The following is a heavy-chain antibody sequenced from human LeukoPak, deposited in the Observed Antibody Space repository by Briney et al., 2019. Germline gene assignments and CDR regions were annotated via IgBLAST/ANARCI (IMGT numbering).Heavy chain of an antibody. CDR2: IKQDGSEK. CDR1: GFTFSNYW. V-gene: IGHV3-7*01. J-gene: IGHJ3*02. Sequence: GGSLRLSCAASGFTFSNYWMSWVRQAPGKGLEWVANIKQDGSEKYYVDSVKGRFTISRDNAKNSLYLQMNSLRAEDTAVYYCARLTTGSGAFDIWGQGTMVTVSS. D-gene: IGHD3-9*01. CDR3: ARLTTGSGAFDI.